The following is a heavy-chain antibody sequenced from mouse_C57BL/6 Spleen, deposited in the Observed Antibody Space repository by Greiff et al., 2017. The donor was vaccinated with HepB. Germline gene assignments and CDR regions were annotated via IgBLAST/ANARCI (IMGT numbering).Heavy chain of an antibody. J-gene: IGHJ4*01. V-gene: IGHV2-5*01. CDR2: IWRGGST. CDR1: GFSLTSYG. D-gene: IGHD2-12*01. CDR3: AKKGSPYDDYAMDY. Sequence: VQLQQSGPGLVQPSQSLSITCTVSGFSLTSYGVHWVRQSPGKGLEWLGVIWRGGSTDYNAAFMSRLSITKDNSKSQVFFKMNSLQADDTAIYYCAKKGSPYDDYAMDYWGQGTSVTVSS.